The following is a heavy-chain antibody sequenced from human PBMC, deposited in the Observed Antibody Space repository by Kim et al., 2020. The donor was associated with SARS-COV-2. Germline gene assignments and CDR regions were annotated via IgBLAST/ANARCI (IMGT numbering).Heavy chain of an antibody. CDR3: ARDLSQDYDFWSGYYINPGYNYYYGMAV. V-gene: IGHV3-30-3*01. CDR2: ISYDGSNK. J-gene: IGHJ6*02. Sequence: GGSLRLSCAASGFTFSSYAMHWVRQAPGKGLEWVAVISYDGSNKYYADSVKGRFTISRDNSKNTLYLQMNSLRAEDTAVYYCARDLSQDYDFWSGYYINPGYNYYYGMAVWGQGTTVTVSS. D-gene: IGHD3-3*01. CDR1: GFTFSSYA.